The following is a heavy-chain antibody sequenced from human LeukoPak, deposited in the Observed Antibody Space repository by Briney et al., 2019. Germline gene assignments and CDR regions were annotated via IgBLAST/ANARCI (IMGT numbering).Heavy chain of an antibody. CDR2: IIPIFGTA. D-gene: IGHD1-7*01. V-gene: IGHV1-69*05. J-gene: IGHJ6*03. Sequence: SAKVSCKASGGTFSSYAISWVRQAPGQGLEWMGGIIPIFGTANYAQKFQGRVTITTDESTSTAYTELSSLRSEDTAVYYCARGKLELPYYYYYMDVWGKGTTVTVSS. CDR3: ARGKLELPYYYYYMDV. CDR1: GGTFSSYA.